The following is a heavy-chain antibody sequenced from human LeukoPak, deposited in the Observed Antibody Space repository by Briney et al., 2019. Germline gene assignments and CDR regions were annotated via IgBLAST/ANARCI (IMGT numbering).Heavy chain of an antibody. V-gene: IGHV3-53*01. D-gene: IGHD3-3*01. CDR3: AKTPVRRFPLYFDY. J-gene: IGHJ4*02. CDR2: IYSDDTT. Sequence: GGSLRLSCAVSGFNVSDNYMSWVRQAPGKGLEWVSLIYSDDTTLYADSVKGRFTISRDISKNTLYLQMNSLRAEDTAVYYCAKTPVRRFPLYFDYWGQGTLVTVSS. CDR1: GFNVSDNY.